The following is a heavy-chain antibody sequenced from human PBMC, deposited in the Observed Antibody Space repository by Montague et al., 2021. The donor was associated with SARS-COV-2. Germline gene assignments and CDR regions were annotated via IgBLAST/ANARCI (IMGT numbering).Heavy chain of an antibody. D-gene: IGHD3-16*01. CDR2: ISSSSSSYI. V-gene: IGHV3-21*01. CDR1: GFTFSSYS. J-gene: IGHJ6*02. Sequence: SLRLSCAASGFTFSSYSMNWVRQAPGKGLEWVSSISSSSSSYIYHADSVKGRFTISRDNAKNSLYLQMNSLRAEDTAVYYCARDSPDYVWGSYGMDVWGQGTTVTVSS. CDR3: ARDSPDYVWGSYGMDV.